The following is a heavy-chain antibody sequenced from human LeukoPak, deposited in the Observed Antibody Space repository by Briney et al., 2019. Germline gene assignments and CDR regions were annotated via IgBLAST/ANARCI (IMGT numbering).Heavy chain of an antibody. D-gene: IGHD4-17*01. V-gene: IGHV4-30-2*01. CDR1: GDSVNSGGFS. CDR3: ARGRTTPPGDYIFDY. CDR2: IYHSGIT. Sequence: SETLSLTCAVSGDSVNSGGFSWSWIRKPSGTDLEWIGYIYHSGITYYNPPLKSRVTMSLDTSKNQFSLQLTSVTAADTAVYYCARGRTTPPGDYIFDYWAREPWSPSPQ. J-gene: IGHJ4*02.